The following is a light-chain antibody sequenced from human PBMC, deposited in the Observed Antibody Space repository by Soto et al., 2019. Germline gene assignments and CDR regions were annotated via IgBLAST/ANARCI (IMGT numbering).Light chain of an antibody. V-gene: IGLV2-23*01. CDR2: EGT. CDR1: SSDVGSYNL. J-gene: IGLJ1*01. Sequence: QSALTQPASVSGSPGQSITISCTGTSSDVGSYNLVSWYQQHPGKAPKLMIYEGTKRPSGVSDRFSGSRSGNTASLTISGLQAEDEADYYCCSYASSTTYVFGTGTKVNFL. CDR3: CSYASSTTYV.